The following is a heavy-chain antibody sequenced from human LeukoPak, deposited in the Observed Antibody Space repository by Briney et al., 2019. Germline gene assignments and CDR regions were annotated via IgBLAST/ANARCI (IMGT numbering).Heavy chain of an antibody. CDR2: IYYSGST. CDR1: GGSISSSSYY. CDR3: AGYCSSTSCYSTFDY. J-gene: IGHJ4*02. D-gene: IGHD2-2*01. V-gene: IGHV4-39*01. Sequence: SETLSLTCTVSGGSISSSSYYWGWIRQPPGKGLEWIGSIYYSGSTYYNPSLKSRVTISVDTSKNQFSLKLSSVTAADTAVYYCAGYCSSTSCYSTFDYWGQGTLVTVSS.